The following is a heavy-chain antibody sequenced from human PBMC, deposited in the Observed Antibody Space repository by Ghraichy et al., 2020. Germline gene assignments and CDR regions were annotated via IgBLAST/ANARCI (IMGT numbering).Heavy chain of an antibody. CDR1: GGSINNFY. J-gene: IGHJ4*02. V-gene: IGHV4-59*01. Sequence: SETLSLTCTVSGGSINNFYWSWIRQSPGKGLEWIGYIFSSGNTNYNPSLKSRVTMSVDTSNNEFSLKLRSVTAADTALYYCARGGYAIDYWGQGTLVAVSS. D-gene: IGHD3-22*01. CDR2: IFSSGNT. CDR3: ARGGYAIDY.